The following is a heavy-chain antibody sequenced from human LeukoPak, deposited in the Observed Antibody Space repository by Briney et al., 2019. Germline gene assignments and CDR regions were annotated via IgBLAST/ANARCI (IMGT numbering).Heavy chain of an antibody. Sequence: SVKVSCKASGGTFSSYAISWVRQAPGQGLEWMGGIIPIFGTANYAQKFQGRVTIIADESTSTAYMELSSLRSEDTAVYYCARVSIAARSPYYYGMDVWGQGTTVTISS. CDR1: GGTFSSYA. CDR2: IIPIFGTA. J-gene: IGHJ6*02. D-gene: IGHD6-6*01. CDR3: ARVSIAARSPYYYGMDV. V-gene: IGHV1-69*01.